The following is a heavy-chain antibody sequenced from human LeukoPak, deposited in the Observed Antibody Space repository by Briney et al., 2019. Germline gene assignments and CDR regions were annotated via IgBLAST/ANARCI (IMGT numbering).Heavy chain of an antibody. V-gene: IGHV4-39*07. Sequence: SETLSLTCTVSGGSISSSSYYWGWIRQPPGKGLEWIGSIYYSGSTYYNPSLKSRVTISVDTSKNQFSLKLSSVTAADTAVYYCARNGGFGGPLGYWGQGTLVTVSS. J-gene: IGHJ4*02. CDR3: ARNGGFGGPLGY. D-gene: IGHD3-10*01. CDR2: IYYSGST. CDR1: GGSISSSSYY.